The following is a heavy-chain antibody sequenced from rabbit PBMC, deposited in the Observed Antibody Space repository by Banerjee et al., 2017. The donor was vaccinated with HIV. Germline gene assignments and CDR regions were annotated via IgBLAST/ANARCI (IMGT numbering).Heavy chain of an antibody. CDR3: ARNADWSFNL. D-gene: IGHD2-1*01. CDR1: GLDFSSSYW. J-gene: IGHJ4*01. V-gene: IGHV1S45*01. Sequence: EESGGGLVQPEGSLTLTCTASGLDFSSSYWICWVRQAPGKGREWIGCINTGSSGSTYYASWAKGRFTISKTSSTTVTLQMTSLTAADTATYFCARNADWSFNLWGQGTLVTVS. CDR2: INTGSSGST.